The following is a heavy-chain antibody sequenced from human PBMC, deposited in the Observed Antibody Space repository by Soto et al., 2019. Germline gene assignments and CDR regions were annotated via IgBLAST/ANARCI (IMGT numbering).Heavy chain of an antibody. CDR2: INPNSGGT. CDR3: ARDNTVNYGMDV. Sequence: ASVKVSCKASGYTFTGYYMHWVRRAPGQGLEWMGWINPNSGGTNYAQKFQGWVTMTRDTSISTAYMELSRLRSDDTAVYYCARDNTVNYGMDVWGQGTTVTVSS. J-gene: IGHJ6*02. CDR1: GYTFTGYY. V-gene: IGHV1-2*04. D-gene: IGHD4-17*01.